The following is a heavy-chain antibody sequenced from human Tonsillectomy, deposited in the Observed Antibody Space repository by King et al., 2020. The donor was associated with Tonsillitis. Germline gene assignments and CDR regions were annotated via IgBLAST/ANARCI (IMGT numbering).Heavy chain of an antibody. V-gene: IGHV1-18*04. CDR3: ATVNGLKYYYDSRASDY. CDR1: GYTFTSYG. Sequence: VQLVESGAEVKKPGASVKVSCKASGYTFTSYGISWVRQAPGQGLEWMGWISAYNGNTNYAQNLQGRGTMTTDTSTGTDYMVLRSLRSDDTAVYYCATVNGLKYYYDSRASDYSGQGALCTVSS. CDR2: ISAYNGNT. D-gene: IGHD3-22*01. J-gene: IGHJ4*02.